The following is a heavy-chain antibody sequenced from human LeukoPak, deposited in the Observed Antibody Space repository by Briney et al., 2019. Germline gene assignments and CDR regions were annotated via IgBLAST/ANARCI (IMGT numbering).Heavy chain of an antibody. Sequence: GGSLRLSCAASGFTFSNYAMSWVRQAPGKGLEWVSGICASGGSYYADSVKGRFTVSRDISKNTLYLQMNSLRAEDTAVYFCAREPRDCTGGTCQSAGGYYFYYWSQGTLVTVSS. CDR2: ICASGGS. CDR1: GFTFSNYA. J-gene: IGHJ4*02. D-gene: IGHD2-15*01. V-gene: IGHV3-23*01. CDR3: AREPRDCTGGTCQSAGGYYFYY.